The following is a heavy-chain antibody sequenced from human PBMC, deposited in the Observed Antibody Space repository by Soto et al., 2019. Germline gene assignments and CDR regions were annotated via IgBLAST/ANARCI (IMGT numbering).Heavy chain of an antibody. CDR1: NGSLSSSAYY. CDR3: ASAPFRPIVVPGEYYFDL. CDR2: VYYRGNT. J-gene: IGHJ4*02. D-gene: IGHD2-21*01. Sequence: ETLSPTCSVSNGSLSSSAYYWAGIRQPPGKGLEWIGSVYYRGNTYYNPSLKSRVTISVDTSQNHFSQRLSSVTDANAVFFYCASAPFRPIVVPGEYYFDLWGQGTVVTVSS. V-gene: IGHV4-39*01.